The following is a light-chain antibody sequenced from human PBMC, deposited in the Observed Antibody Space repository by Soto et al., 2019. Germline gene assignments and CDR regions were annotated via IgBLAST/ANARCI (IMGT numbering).Light chain of an antibody. V-gene: IGLV1-51*01. J-gene: IGLJ2*01. Sequence: QSVLTQPPSVSAAPGQRVTISCSGSSSNIGNNYVSWYRQLPGTAPKLLIYDNNRRPSGISDRFSGSKSGTSATLHITRLQTGDEADYYCGTWDSSLNGVVFGGGTKLTVL. CDR3: GTWDSSLNGVV. CDR2: DNN. CDR1: SSNIGNNY.